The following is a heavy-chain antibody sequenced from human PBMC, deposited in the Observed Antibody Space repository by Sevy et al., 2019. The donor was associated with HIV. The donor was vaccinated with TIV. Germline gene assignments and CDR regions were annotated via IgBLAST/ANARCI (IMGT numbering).Heavy chain of an antibody. CDR2: IKSKSDGETT. V-gene: IGHV3-15*01. CDR3: TTGRAAYSYGYFYYAMDV. J-gene: IGHJ6*02. D-gene: IGHD5-18*01. CDR1: GIIFKNAW. Sequence: GGSLRLSCASSGIIFKNAWMNWVRQVPGRGLEWVGRIKSKSDGETTDYSAPVKGRFTISRDDSKNTLYLQMNSLKTEDTAVYFCTTGRAAYSYGYFYYAMDVWGQRTTVTVSS.